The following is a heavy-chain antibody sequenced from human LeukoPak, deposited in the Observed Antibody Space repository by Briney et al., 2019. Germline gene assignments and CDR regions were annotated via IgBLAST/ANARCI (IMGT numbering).Heavy chain of an antibody. Sequence: GASVTVSCKASGYTFTGYYMHWVRQAPGQGLEWMGWINPNSGGTNYAQKFQGRVTMTRGTSISTAYMELSRLRSDDTAVYYCARDTMYYDILTGYYQASYFGYWGQGTLVTVSS. V-gene: IGHV1-2*02. CDR2: INPNSGGT. CDR3: ARDTMYYDILTGYYQASYFGY. J-gene: IGHJ4*02. D-gene: IGHD3-9*01. CDR1: GYTFTGYY.